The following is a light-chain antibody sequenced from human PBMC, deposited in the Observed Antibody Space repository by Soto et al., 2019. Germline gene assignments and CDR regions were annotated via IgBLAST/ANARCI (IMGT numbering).Light chain of an antibody. J-gene: IGLJ3*02. V-gene: IGLV1-44*01. CDR1: NSNIGRYS. CDR3: AAWDDNLNGPL. CDR2: SDD. Sequence: QSALPQPPSLSGTPRQRVTLSCSGSNSNIGRYSVNWYQHFPGTAPKILIYSDDERPSGVPGRFSGSKSGTSASLAISWLQSEDGAEYYCAAWDDNLNGPLFGGGTKLTVL.